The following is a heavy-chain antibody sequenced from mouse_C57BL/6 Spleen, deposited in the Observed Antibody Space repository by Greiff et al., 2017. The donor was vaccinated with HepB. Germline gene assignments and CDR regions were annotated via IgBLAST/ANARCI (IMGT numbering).Heavy chain of an antibody. V-gene: IGHV1-50*01. CDR2: IDPSDSYT. CDR3: ARRTYYSSYVRYAMDY. D-gene: IGHD2-5*01. CDR1: GYTFTSYW. Sequence: QVQLQQPGAELVKPGASVKLSCKASGYTFTSYWMQWVKQRPGQGLEWIGEIDPSDSYTNYNQKFKGQATLTVDTSSSTAYMQISSLTSEDSAVYYCARRTYYSSYVRYAMDYWGQGTAVTVSS. J-gene: IGHJ4*01.